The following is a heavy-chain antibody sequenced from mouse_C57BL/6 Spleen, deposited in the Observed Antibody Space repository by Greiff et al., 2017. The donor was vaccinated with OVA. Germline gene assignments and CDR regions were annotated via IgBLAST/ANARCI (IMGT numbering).Heavy chain of an antibody. CDR3: ARYSSVYYFDY. D-gene: IGHD1-1*01. V-gene: IGHV1-69*01. CDR2: IDPSDSYT. Sequence: QVQLQQPGAELVMPGASVKLSCKASGYTFTSYWMHWVQQRPGQGLEWIGEIDPSDSYTNYNQKFKGKSTLTVDKSSSTAYMQLSSLTSEDSAVYYCARYSSVYYFDYWGQGTTLTVSS. CDR1: GYTFTSYW. J-gene: IGHJ2*01.